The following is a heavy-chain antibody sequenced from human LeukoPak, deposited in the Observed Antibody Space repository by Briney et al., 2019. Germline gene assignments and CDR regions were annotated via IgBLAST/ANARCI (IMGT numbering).Heavy chain of an antibody. Sequence: GGSLRLSCAASGSTFSSYTMNWVRQAPGKGLEWVSSISSSGTYIYYADSVKGRFTFSRDNAKNSLYLQMNSLRAEDTAVYYCARDYYGSGSFDYWGQGTLVTVSS. J-gene: IGHJ4*02. D-gene: IGHD3-10*01. CDR3: ARDYYGSGSFDY. CDR2: ISSSGTYI. CDR1: GSTFSSYT. V-gene: IGHV3-21*01.